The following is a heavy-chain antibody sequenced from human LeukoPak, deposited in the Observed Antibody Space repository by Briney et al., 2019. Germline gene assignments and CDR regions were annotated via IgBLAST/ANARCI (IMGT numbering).Heavy chain of an antibody. J-gene: IGHJ6*01. D-gene: IGHD2-2*01. V-gene: IGHV3-30*18. CDR1: GFKFSSYA. CDR2: ISYDGNDK. Sequence: GGSLRLSCAASGFKFSSYAIHWVRQAPGKGLEWVAFISYDGNDKYYAESMKGRFTTSRDNSKNTVSLQMHSLRPEDTAVYSCAKDAVNCSGTSCSYGMDVWGQGTTVTVSS. CDR3: AKDAVNCSGTSCSYGMDV.